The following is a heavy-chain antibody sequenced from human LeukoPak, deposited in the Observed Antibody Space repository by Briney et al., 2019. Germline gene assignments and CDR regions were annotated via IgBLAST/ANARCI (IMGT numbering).Heavy chain of an antibody. D-gene: IGHD7-27*01. CDR3: ARAPPPWELLTGAFDI. CDR1: GYIFTNYW. CDR2: IYATDSGI. J-gene: IGHJ3*02. V-gene: IGHV5-51*01. Sequence: GESLKISCKASGYIFTNYWIGWVRQMLGKGLEWMGIIYATDSGIKYSPSFLGQVTISADKSVSTAYLQWTSLKASDTAMYYCARAPPPWELLTGAFDIWGQGTMVIVSS.